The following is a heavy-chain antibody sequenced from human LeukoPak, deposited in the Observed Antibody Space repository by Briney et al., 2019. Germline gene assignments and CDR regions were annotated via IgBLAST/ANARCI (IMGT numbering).Heavy chain of an antibody. CDR1: GFTFSNYA. CDR2: ISGSGVGT. CDR3: AKVYSRDYGGNSFFDY. Sequence: PGGSLRLSCAASGFTFSNYAMSRVRQAPGRGLEWVSLISGSGVGTYYADSVKGRFTISRDNSKNTLYLQMNSQTAEDTAVYYCAKVYSRDYGGNSFFDYWGQGTLVTVSS. D-gene: IGHD4-23*01. J-gene: IGHJ4*02. V-gene: IGHV3-23*01.